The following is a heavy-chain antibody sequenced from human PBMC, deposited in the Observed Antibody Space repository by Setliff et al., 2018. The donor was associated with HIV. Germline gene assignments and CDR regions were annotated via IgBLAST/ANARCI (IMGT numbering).Heavy chain of an antibody. CDR2: IDSSGTT. CDR3: ARDRHSSGLGSYGP. CDR1: GGSFGVYR. D-gene: IGHD3-10*01. J-gene: IGHJ5*02. V-gene: IGHV4-4*07. Sequence: SETLSLTCTRSGGSFGVYRWSWIRQSAGRGLEWIGRIDSSGTTDYKPSLTGRVAISVDTSRNQFSLRVTSVTAADTAVYFCARDRHSSGLGSYGPWGPGILVTVSS.